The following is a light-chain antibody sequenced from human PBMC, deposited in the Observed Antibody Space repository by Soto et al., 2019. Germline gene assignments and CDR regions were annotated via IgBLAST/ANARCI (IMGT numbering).Light chain of an antibody. J-gene: IGKJ4*01. Sequence: DIQMTQSPSSLSASVGDRVTITCRASQGISNYLAWYQQIPGKVPKLLIFAASTLQSGVPSRFSGSGSGTDFTITISSLQPEDVATYYCQKYTTVPAFGGGTKVEIK. V-gene: IGKV1-27*01. CDR3: QKYTTVPA. CDR2: AAS. CDR1: QGISNY.